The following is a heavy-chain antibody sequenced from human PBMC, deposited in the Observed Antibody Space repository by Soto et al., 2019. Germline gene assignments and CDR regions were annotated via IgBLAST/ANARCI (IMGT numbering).Heavy chain of an antibody. J-gene: IGHJ4*02. Sequence: PSETLSLTCSVSGGSISGYYWSWIRQPPGKGLEWIGYIYYTGSTNYSPSLRSRVTISLDTPKKQFSLKLSSVTAADTAVYYCATGGGDFWSGYLIDNWGQGTLVTVSS. CDR1: GGSISGYY. V-gene: IGHV4-59*01. CDR3: ATGGGDFWSGYLIDN. CDR2: IYYTGST. D-gene: IGHD3-3*01.